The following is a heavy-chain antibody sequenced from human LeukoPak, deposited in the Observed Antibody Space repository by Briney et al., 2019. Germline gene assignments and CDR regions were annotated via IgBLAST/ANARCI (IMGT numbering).Heavy chain of an antibody. J-gene: IGHJ4*02. V-gene: IGHV1-18*01. D-gene: IGHD2-2*01. Sequence: ASAKVSCKASGYNFNTYGISWVRQAPGQGLEWMGWISSSTGNTKYAQKLQDRVTMTTGTSTSTAYLYLRNLRSDDTAVYYCVRLPLGYCSSTSCLDWGQGTLVTVSS. CDR3: VRLPLGYCSSTSCLD. CDR2: ISSSTGNT. CDR1: GYNFNTYG.